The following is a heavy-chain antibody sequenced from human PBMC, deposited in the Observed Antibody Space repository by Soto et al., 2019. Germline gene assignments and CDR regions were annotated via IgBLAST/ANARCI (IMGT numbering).Heavy chain of an antibody. CDR1: GFTFSSYA. Sequence: GGSLRLSCAASGFTFSSYAMHWVRQAPGKGLEWVAVISYDGSNKYYADSVKGRFTISRDNSKNTLYLQMNSLRAEDTAVYYCAREGPSYYDSSGYYPFDYWGQGTLVTVSS. CDR2: ISYDGSNK. D-gene: IGHD3-22*01. J-gene: IGHJ4*02. CDR3: AREGPSYYDSSGYYPFDY. V-gene: IGHV3-30-3*01.